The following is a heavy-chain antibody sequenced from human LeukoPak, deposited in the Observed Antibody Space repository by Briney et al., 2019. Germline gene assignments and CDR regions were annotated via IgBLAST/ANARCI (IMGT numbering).Heavy chain of an antibody. CDR3: ARARVVPAPID. Sequence: GGSLRLSCAASGFTVSSNYMSWVRQAPGKGLEWVSVIYTSGSTYYADSVKGRFTISRDNSKNTLYLQMNSLRAEDTAVYYCARARVVPAPIDWGQGTLVTVSS. CDR1: GFTVSSNY. J-gene: IGHJ4*02. CDR2: IYTSGST. V-gene: IGHV3-53*01. D-gene: IGHD2-2*01.